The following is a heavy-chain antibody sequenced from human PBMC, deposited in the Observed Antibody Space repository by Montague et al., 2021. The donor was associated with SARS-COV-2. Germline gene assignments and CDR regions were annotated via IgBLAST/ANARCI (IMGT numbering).Heavy chain of an antibody. CDR2: IFSSGST. CDR1: GASINSNRHF. D-gene: IGHD3-22*01. V-gene: IGHV4-39*02. J-gene: IGHJ3*01. CDR3: ARAESYDSSGFLNDPFDA. Sequence: SETLSLTCTVSGASINSNRHFWGWIRQAPGKGLEWIGSIFSSGSTYYNPSLKTRVSVSVDTSGNRLTLKRTSVTATDTAMYFCARAESYDSSGFLNDPFDAGAQGT.